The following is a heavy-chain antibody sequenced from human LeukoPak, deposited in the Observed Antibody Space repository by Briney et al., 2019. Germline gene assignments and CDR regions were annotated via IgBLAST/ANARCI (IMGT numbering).Heavy chain of an antibody. CDR2: IGGSGGST. CDR3: ANTVAGHFDY. D-gene: IGHD6-19*01. Sequence: PGGSLRLSCAVSGFTFSSYAMSWVRQAPGKGLEWVSAIGGSGGSTYYADSVKGRFTISRDNSKNTLYLHMNSLRAEDTAVYYCANTVAGHFDYWGQGTLVTVSS. V-gene: IGHV3-23*01. CDR1: GFTFSSYA. J-gene: IGHJ4*02.